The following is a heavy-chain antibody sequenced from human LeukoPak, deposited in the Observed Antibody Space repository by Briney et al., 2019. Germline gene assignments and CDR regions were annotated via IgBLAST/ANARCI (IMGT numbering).Heavy chain of an antibody. Sequence: WGSLRLSCATSGFTFSRHGRHRVRQAPGKEPAWVAIISNDGSRKYYAHSVEGRFTISRDNSKNTLYLQMDILRAEDTAVYYCARDRAWNYFDYWGQGTLVTVSS. CDR3: ARDRAWNYFDY. V-gene: IGHV3-30*03. CDR2: ISNDGSRK. D-gene: IGHD3-3*01. J-gene: IGHJ4*02. CDR1: GFTFSRHG.